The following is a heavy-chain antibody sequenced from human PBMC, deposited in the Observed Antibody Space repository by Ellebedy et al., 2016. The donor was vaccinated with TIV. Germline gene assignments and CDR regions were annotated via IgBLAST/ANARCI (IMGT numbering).Heavy chain of an antibody. Sequence: GESLKISCAASGFTFSSYAMSWVRQAPGTGLEWVSSISTSGSQLNYPDALKGRFTISRDSAKNSVYLQMDSLTVEDTGIYYCARASYNTAWGDVWGQGTTVTVSS. V-gene: IGHV3-21*01. D-gene: IGHD6-19*01. CDR3: ARASYNTAWGDV. CDR1: GFTFSSYA. CDR2: ISTSGSQL. J-gene: IGHJ6*02.